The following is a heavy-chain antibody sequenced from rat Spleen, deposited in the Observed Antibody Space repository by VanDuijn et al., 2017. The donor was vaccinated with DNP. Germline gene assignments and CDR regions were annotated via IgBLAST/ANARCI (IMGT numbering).Heavy chain of an antibody. Sequence: EVQLVESGGGLVQPGRSLKLSCAASGFTFSNYGMAWVRQAPTKGLEWVATIRYDGNNTYYRDSVKGRFTISRDNAKSTLDLQMDSLRSEDTATYYCTRPLITIATISGFAYWGQGTLVTVSS. D-gene: IGHD1-2*01. J-gene: IGHJ3*01. CDR2: IRYDGNNT. CDR1: GFTFSNYG. V-gene: IGHV5-29*01. CDR3: TRPLITIATISGFAY.